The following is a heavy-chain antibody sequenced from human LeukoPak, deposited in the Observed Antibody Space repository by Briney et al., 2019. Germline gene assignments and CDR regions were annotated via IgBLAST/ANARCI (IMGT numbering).Heavy chain of an antibody. J-gene: IGHJ4*02. Sequence: GGSLRLSCAASGFTYNNYLLSGVRQAPGKGREWVSVLFTGGGRTLYADSAKGRFTIYGETSRPTLYLQMNGLRAEDTAVYYCAKECGYSPVHKFDLWGQGTLVTVSS. V-gene: IGHV3-23*03. D-gene: IGHD5-12*01. CDR1: GFTYNNYL. CDR2: LFTGGGRT. CDR3: AKECGYSPVHKFDL.